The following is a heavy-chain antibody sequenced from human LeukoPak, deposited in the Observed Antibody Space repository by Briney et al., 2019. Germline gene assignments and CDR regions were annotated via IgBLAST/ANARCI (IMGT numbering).Heavy chain of an antibody. D-gene: IGHD3-10*01. CDR1: GFAFSAFA. CDR2: ISSDGSIT. V-gene: IGHV3-74*01. CDR3: ARHLNYYLDY. J-gene: IGHJ4*02. Sequence: GGSLRLSCAASGFAFSAFAMHWVRQAPGKGLVWVSRISSDGSITGYADSVKGRFTISRDNAKNTLYLQMNSLRAEDTAVYYCARHLNYYLDYWGQGTLVTVSS.